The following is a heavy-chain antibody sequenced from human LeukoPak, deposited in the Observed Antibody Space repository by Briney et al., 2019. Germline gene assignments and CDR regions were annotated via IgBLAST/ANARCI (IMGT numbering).Heavy chain of an antibody. CDR2: IYYSGST. CDR3: ASFDWLLCPMCLADY. J-gene: IGHJ4*02. Sequence: PSETLSLTCTVSGGSISSSSYYWGWIRQPPGKGLEWIGSIYYSGSTYYNPSLKSRVTISVDTSKNQFSLKLSSVTAADTAVYYCASFDWLLCPMCLADYWGQGTLVTVSS. CDR1: GGSISSSSYY. D-gene: IGHD3-9*01. V-gene: IGHV4-39*01.